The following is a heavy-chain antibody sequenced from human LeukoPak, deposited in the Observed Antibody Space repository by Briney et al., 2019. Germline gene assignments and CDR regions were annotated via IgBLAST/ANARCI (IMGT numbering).Heavy chain of an antibody. D-gene: IGHD6-25*01. Sequence: GGSLRLSCAASGFTFSHYSMNWVRQAPGKGLERVSSIGSTSNYIYYSDSVKGRFTISRDNANNSLFLQMNSLRVEDTALYFCVRDAASPDFWGQGTLVTVSS. CDR2: IGSTSNYI. J-gene: IGHJ4*02. CDR1: GFTFSHYS. CDR3: VRDAASPDF. V-gene: IGHV3-21*01.